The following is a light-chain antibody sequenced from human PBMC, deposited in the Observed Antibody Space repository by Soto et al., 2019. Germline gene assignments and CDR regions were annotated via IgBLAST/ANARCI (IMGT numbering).Light chain of an antibody. J-gene: IGKJ4*01. Sequence: EIVLTPSQATLSLSPGQRVTLSCRASQSINKYLAWYQQKPGQAPRLLIYHASNRATGIPARFSASGSGTDFTLTISSLEPEDFAVYYCQQRASWPLTFGGGTRLEIK. CDR1: QSINKY. CDR3: QQRASWPLT. CDR2: HAS. V-gene: IGKV3-11*01.